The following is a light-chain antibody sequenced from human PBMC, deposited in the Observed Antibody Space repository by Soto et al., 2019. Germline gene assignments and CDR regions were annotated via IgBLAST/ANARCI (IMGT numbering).Light chain of an antibody. J-gene: IGLJ1*01. CDR1: SSDVGTYNL. CDR2: DAS. V-gene: IGLV2-23*01. Sequence: QSVLTQPASVSGSPGQSITISCTGTSSDVGTYNLVSCYQQHPGKAPKLMIYDASKRPSGVSNRFSGSKSGNTASLTISGLQAEDEADYYCCSYAGGSTYVFGTGTKVTV. CDR3: CSYAGGSTYV.